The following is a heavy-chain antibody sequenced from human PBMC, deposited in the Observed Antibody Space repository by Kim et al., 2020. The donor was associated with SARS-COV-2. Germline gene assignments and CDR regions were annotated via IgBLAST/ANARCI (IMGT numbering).Heavy chain of an antibody. CDR3: AKDPGYCSGGSCYDY. D-gene: IGHD2-15*01. CDR2: IWYDGSNK. J-gene: IGHJ4*02. V-gene: IGHV3-33*06. CDR1: GFTFSSYG. Sequence: GGSLRLSCAASGFTFSSYGMHWVRQAPGKGLEWVAVIWYDGSNKYYADSVKGRFTISRDNSKNTLYLQMNSLRAEDTAVYYCAKDPGYCSGGSCYDYWGQGTLVTVSS.